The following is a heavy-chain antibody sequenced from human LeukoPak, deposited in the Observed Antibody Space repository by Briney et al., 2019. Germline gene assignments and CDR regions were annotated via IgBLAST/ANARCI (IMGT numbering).Heavy chain of an antibody. CDR3: AKDTGGDYVEGYFQH. Sequence: GGSLRLSCAASGFTFDDYAMHWVRQAPGKGLEWVSGISWNSGSIGYADSVKGRFTISRDNAKNSLYLQMNSLRAEDTALYYCAKDTGGDYVEGYFQHWGQGTLVTVSS. V-gene: IGHV3-9*01. D-gene: IGHD4-17*01. CDR1: GFTFDDYA. CDR2: ISWNSGSI. J-gene: IGHJ1*01.